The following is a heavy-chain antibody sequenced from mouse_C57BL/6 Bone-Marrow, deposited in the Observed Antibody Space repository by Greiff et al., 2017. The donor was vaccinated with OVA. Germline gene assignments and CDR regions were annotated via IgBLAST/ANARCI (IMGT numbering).Heavy chain of an antibody. CDR3: TRVSPQLVAY. Sequence: EVKLMESGEGLVKPGGSLKLSCAASGFTFSSYAMSWVRQTPEKRLEWVAYISSGGDYVYYADTVKGRFTISRDNARNTLYLQMSSLKSEDTAMYYCTRVSPQLVAYWGQGTLVTVSA. J-gene: IGHJ3*01. CDR1: GFTFSSYA. D-gene: IGHD4-1*02. V-gene: IGHV5-9-1*02. CDR2: ISSGGDYV.